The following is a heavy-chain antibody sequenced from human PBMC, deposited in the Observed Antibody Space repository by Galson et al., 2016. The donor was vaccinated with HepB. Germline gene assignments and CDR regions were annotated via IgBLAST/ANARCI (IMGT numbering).Heavy chain of an antibody. D-gene: IGHD1-1*01. CDR2: ISTRRTT. CDR3: AKERLVRRIFDH. Sequence: SLRLSCAASGFVFSNFGLSWVRLAPGQGLEWVASISTRRTTYYSDHAQGRFTISRDNSNNTLYLQMNGRRAEDTAVYCCAKERLVRRIFDHWGQGTLLTVSS. CDR1: GFVFSNFG. V-gene: IGHV3-23*01. J-gene: IGHJ4*02.